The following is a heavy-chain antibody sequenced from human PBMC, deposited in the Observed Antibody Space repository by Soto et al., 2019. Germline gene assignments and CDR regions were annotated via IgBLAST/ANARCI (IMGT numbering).Heavy chain of an antibody. CDR2: IYHSGST. J-gene: IGHJ4*02. Sequence: SETLSLTCTVSGGSISSYYWSWIRQPPGKGLEWIGYIYHSGSTYYNPSLKSRVTISVDRSKNQFSLKLSSVTAADTAVYYCAKAGGLGTVAVDYWGQGTLVTVSS. D-gene: IGHD6-19*01. CDR3: AKAGGLGTVAVDY. V-gene: IGHV4-59*12. CDR1: GGSISSYY.